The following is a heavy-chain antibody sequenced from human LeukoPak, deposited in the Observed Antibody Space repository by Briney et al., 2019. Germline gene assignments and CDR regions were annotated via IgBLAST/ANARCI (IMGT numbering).Heavy chain of an antibody. D-gene: IGHD1-26*01. CDR3: AKEGETFRGYLDV. J-gene: IGHJ6*03. CDR1: GFTFSRVG. V-gene: IGHV3-33*03. Sequence: GTSLRLSCVGSGFTFSRVGMLGVRQAPGKGLEWVAVIHNDETMVQYADTVQGRFNISKDNSQDTLYLQMNSLRHDDTAVYYCAKEGETFRGYLDVGGKGTTVIVSS. CDR2: IHNDETMV.